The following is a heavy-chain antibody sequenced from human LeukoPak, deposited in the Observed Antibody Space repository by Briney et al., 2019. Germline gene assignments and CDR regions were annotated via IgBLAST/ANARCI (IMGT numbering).Heavy chain of an antibody. CDR2: INHSGST. CDR1: GGSFSGYY. Sequence: KAAETLSLTCAVYGGSFSGYYWSWIRQPPGKGLEWVGEINHSGSTNYNPSLKSRVTISVDTFKNQFSLKLSSVTAADTAVYYCARDRYYDFWSGYYDMDVWGKGTTVTVSS. CDR3: ARDRYYDFWSGYYDMDV. J-gene: IGHJ6*03. D-gene: IGHD3-3*01. V-gene: IGHV4-34*01.